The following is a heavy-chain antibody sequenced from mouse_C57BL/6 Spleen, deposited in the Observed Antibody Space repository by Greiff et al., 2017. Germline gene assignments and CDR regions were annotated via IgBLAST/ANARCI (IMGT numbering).Heavy chain of an antibody. CDR2: ISSGGSYT. D-gene: IGHD2-3*01. J-gene: IGHJ4*01. CDR1: GFTFSSYG. Sequence: EVHLVESGGDLVKPGGSLKLSCAASGFTFSSYGMSWVRQTPDKRLEWVATISSGGSYTYYPDSVKGRFTISRDNAKNTLYLQMSSLKSEDTAMYYCARQDDGYFSYYAMDYWGQGTSVTVSS. CDR3: ARQDDGYFSYYAMDY. V-gene: IGHV5-6*01.